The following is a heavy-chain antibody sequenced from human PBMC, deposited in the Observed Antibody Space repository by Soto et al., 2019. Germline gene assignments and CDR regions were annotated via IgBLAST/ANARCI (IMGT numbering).Heavy chain of an antibody. J-gene: IGHJ4*02. V-gene: IGHV3-23*01. CDR2: ISGSGGST. CDR1: GFTFSSYA. CDR3: AKAGYYYDSSGYPPITICPDY. Sequence: GGSLRLPCAASGFTFSSYAMSWVRQAPGKGLEWVSAISGSGGSTYYADSVKGRFTISRDNSKNTLYLQMNSLRAEDTAVYYCAKAGYYYDSSGYPPITICPDYWGQGTLVTVSS. D-gene: IGHD3-22*01.